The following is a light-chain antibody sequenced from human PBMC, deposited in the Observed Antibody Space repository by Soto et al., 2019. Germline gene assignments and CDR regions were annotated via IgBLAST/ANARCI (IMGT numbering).Light chain of an antibody. V-gene: IGKV1-5*01. J-gene: IGKJ1*01. Sequence: GDRVTITCRASQSISSWLAWYXQKXGKXXKXXXYDASSLESGVPSRFSGSGYGTEFTLTISSLQPDDFATYYCQQYNSYSPAFGQGNKVDIK. CDR3: QQYNSYSPA. CDR1: QSISSW. CDR2: DAS.